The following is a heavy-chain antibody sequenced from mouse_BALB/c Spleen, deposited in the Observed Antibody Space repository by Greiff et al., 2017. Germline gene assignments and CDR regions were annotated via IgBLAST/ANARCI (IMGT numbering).Heavy chain of an antibody. CDR3: ARSDGYPAWFAY. J-gene: IGHJ3*01. CDR2: IDPANGNT. D-gene: IGHD2-3*01. V-gene: IGHV14-3*02. Sequence: VQLKESGAELVKPGASVKLSCTASGFNIKDTYMHWVKQRPEQGLEWIGRIDPANGNTKYDPKFQGKATITADTSSNTAYLQLSSLTSEDTAVYYCARSDGYPAWFAYWGQGTLVTVSA. CDR1: GFNIKDTY.